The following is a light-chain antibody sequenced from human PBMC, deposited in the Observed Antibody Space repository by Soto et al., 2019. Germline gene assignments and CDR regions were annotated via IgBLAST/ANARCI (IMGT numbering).Light chain of an antibody. CDR3: QQRSNWIT. J-gene: IGKJ5*01. Sequence: EIVLTQSPATLSLSPGERATLPCRASQSVSSYLAWYQQKPGQAPRLPIYDASNRATGIPARFSGSGSGTDFTLTIRSLEPEDFAVYYCQQRSNWITFGQGTRLEIK. CDR1: QSVSSY. V-gene: IGKV3-11*01. CDR2: DAS.